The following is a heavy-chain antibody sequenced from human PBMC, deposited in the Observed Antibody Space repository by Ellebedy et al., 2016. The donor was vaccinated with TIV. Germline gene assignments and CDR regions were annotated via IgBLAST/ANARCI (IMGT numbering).Heavy chain of an antibody. CDR3: AKGLRRETVRGYYGAFDF. Sequence: PGGSLRLSCAASGFTFSNYGMHWVRQAPGKGLEWVAVIWYDGSNKYYGDSVKGRFTISRDNSKNTLYLQMNSLRAEDTALYYCAKGLRRETVRGYYGAFDFWGPGTLVTVSS. CDR1: GFTFSNYG. V-gene: IGHV3-30*02. D-gene: IGHD3-22*01. CDR2: IWYDGSNK. J-gene: IGHJ4*02.